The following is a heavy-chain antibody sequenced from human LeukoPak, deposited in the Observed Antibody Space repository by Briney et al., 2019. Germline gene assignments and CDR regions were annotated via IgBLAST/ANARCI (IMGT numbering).Heavy chain of an antibody. CDR2: INPNSGGT. V-gene: IGHV1-2*02. Sequence: GASVKVSCKASGYTFTGYYMHWVRQAPGQGLEWMGWINPNSGGTNYAQKFQGRVTMTRDTSISTAYMELSRLRSDDTAVYYCARAGNDYGDRYFQHWARAPWSPSPQ. J-gene: IGHJ1*01. CDR1: GYTFTGYY. CDR3: ARAGNDYGDRYFQH. D-gene: IGHD4-17*01.